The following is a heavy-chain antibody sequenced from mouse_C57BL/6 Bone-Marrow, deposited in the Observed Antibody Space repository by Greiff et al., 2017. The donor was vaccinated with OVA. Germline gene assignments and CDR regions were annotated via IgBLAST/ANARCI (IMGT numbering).Heavy chain of an antibody. CDR1: GYAFSSYW. V-gene: IGHV1-80*01. Sequence: VQLQQSGAELVKPGASVKISCKASGYAFSSYWMNWVKQRPGKGLEWIGQIYPGDGDTTYNGKFKGKATLTADKSSSTAYMQLSSLTSEDSAVYFCARFGWLLSAMDYWGQGTSVTVSS. J-gene: IGHJ4*01. CDR2: IYPGDGDT. D-gene: IGHD2-3*01. CDR3: ARFGWLLSAMDY.